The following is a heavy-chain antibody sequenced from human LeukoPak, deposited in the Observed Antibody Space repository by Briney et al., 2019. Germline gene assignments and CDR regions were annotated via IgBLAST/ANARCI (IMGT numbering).Heavy chain of an antibody. CDR2: INPNSGGT. D-gene: IGHD5-18*01. J-gene: IGHJ4*02. Sequence: ASVKVSCKASGGTFSSYAISWVRQAPGQGLEWMGWINPNSGGTNYAQKFQGRVTMTRDTSISTAYMELSRLRSDDTAVYYCARGIRGYSYGIDYWGQGTLVTVSS. CDR1: GGTFSSYA. CDR3: ARGIRGYSYGIDY. V-gene: IGHV1-2*02.